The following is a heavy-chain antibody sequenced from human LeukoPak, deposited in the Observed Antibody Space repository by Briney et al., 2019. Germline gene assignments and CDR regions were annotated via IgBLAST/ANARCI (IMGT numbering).Heavy chain of an antibody. J-gene: IGHJ4*02. V-gene: IGHV3-7*01. CDR2: IKEDGSEK. CDR3: ARDAMRGGDYDY. CDR1: GFTFSRFW. D-gene: IGHD5-12*01. Sequence: GGSLRLSCAASGFTFSRFWMSWVRQAPGKGPEWVANIKEDGSEKHYVDSVKGRFTISRDNAKNSLYLPMNSLKADDTSVYYCARDAMRGGDYDYWGQGTLVTVSS.